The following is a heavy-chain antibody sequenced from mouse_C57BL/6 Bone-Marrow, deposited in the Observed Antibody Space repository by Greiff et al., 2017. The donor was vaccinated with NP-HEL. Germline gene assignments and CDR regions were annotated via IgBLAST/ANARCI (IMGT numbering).Heavy chain of an antibody. CDR2: IDPSDSYT. D-gene: IGHD2-4*01. CDR3: ARGGGDYDDGSWFAD. J-gene: IGHJ3*01. V-gene: IGHV1-69*01. CDR1: GYTFTSYW. Sequence: QVQLQQPGAELVMPGASVKLSCKASGYTFTSYWMHWVKQRPGQGLEWIGEIDPSDSYTNYNQKLPGKSTLTVDTSSSTASIPLSSLTSEESAVYYCARGGGDYDDGSWFADWGQGTLVTVSA.